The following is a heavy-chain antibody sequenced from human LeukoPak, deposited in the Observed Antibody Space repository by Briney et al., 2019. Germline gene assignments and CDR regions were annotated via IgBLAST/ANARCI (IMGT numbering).Heavy chain of an antibody. CDR2: ISGYNGNT. Sequence: GASVKVSCKASGYRFTSYGISWVRQAPGQGLEWMGWISGYNGNTNYEQKIQGRVTMTTDTSTSTAYMEVRSLRSDGTAVYYCARASRVSYDSSGYYPKDDAFDIWGQGTMVTVSS. V-gene: IGHV1-18*01. CDR3: ARASRVSYDSSGYYPKDDAFDI. D-gene: IGHD3-22*01. CDR1: GYRFTSYG. J-gene: IGHJ3*02.